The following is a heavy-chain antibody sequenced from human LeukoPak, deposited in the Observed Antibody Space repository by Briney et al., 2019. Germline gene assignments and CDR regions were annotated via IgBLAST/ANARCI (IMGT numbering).Heavy chain of an antibody. CDR2: ISPHNGNT. CDR3: ARDHLDIVPTIYSF. D-gene: IGHD5-12*01. V-gene: IGHV1-18*01. J-gene: IGHJ4*02. Sequence: EASVKVSCKASGYTFTSYDINWVRQAHGQGLEWLGWISPHNGNTTYAQKFQGRVTLTTDTSANTAYLELRSLRSDDTALYYCARDHLDIVPTIYSFWGQGTLVTVSS. CDR1: GYTFTSYD.